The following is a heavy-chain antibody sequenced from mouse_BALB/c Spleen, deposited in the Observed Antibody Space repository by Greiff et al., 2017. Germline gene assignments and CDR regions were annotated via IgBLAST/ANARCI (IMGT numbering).Heavy chain of an antibody. CDR3: ARGDDGYSWFAD. D-gene: IGHD2-3*01. V-gene: IGHV5-9-3*01. CDR2: ISSGGSYT. CDR1: GFTFSSYA. Sequence: EVHLVESGGGLVKPGGSLKLSCAASGFTFSSYAMSWVRQTPEKRLEWVATISSGGSYTYYPDSVKGRFTISRDNAKNTLYLQMSSLRSEDTAMYYCARGDDGYSWFADWGQGTLVTVSA. J-gene: IGHJ3*01.